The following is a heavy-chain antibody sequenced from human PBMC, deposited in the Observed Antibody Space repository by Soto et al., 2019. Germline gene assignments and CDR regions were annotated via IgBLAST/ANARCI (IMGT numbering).Heavy chain of an antibody. Sequence: QVQLVQSGAEVKKPGASVKVSCKASGSTFTSYNIHWVRQAPGQGLEWVGMINPRGFFTTYAQKFRGRVTMTVDTSTSVVYMELTNLRSEDTAVYYCARAAGRFGELGWFDPLGQGTLVSVSS. CDR2: INPRGFFT. D-gene: IGHD3-10*01. CDR3: ARAAGRFGELGWFDP. J-gene: IGHJ5*02. V-gene: IGHV1-46*01. CDR1: GSTFTSYN.